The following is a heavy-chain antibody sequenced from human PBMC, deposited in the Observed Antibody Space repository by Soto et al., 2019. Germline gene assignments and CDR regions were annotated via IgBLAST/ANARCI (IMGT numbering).Heavy chain of an antibody. CDR3: AIHNGTTTGMDV. CDR1: GYSFTTYW. Sequence: GESLKISCQGSGYSFTTYWIAWVRHMPGKGLEWMGIIYPGDSDTRYSPSFQGQVTMSADKSISTAYLQWSSLKASDTAIYYCAIHNGTTTGMDVWGQGTTVTVSS. V-gene: IGHV5-51*01. J-gene: IGHJ6*02. CDR2: IYPGDSDT. D-gene: IGHD1-7*01.